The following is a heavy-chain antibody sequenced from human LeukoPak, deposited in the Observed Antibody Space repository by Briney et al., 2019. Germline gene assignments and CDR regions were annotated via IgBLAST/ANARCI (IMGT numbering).Heavy chain of an antibody. CDR2: INPNSGGT. Sequence: ASVKVSCKASGYTFTGYDMHWVRQAPGQGLEWMGWINPNSGGTNYAQKFQGRVTMTRDTSISTAYMELSRLRSDDTAVYYCARGLRYYDSSGYYYYYFDYWGQGTLVTVSS. CDR3: ARGLRYYDSSGYYYYYFDY. V-gene: IGHV1-2*02. D-gene: IGHD3-22*01. J-gene: IGHJ4*02. CDR1: GYTFTGYD.